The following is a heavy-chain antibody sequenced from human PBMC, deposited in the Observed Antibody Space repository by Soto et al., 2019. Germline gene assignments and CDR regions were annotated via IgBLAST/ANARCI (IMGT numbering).Heavy chain of an antibody. J-gene: IGHJ6*02. CDR3: ARDAVAGNHYYGMDV. D-gene: IGHD6-19*01. V-gene: IGHV3-21*01. CDR2: ISSSSDYI. CDR1: GFTFSSCS. Sequence: LRLSCAASGFTFSSCSMNWVRQAPGKGLEWVSSISSSSDYIYYADSVEGRFTISRDNAKNSLYLQMNSLRAEDTAVYYCARDAVAGNHYYGMDVWGQGTTVTVSS.